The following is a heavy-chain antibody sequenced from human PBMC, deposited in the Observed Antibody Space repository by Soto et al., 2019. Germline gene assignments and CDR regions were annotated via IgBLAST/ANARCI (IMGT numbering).Heavy chain of an antibody. CDR2: IKQDGSEK. J-gene: IGHJ3*02. Sequence: GGSLRLSCAASGFTFSSYWMSWVRQAPGKGLEWVANIKQDGSEKYYVDSVKGRFTISRDNAKNSLYLQMNSLRAEDTAVYYCAREDLGYCSSTSCYGRHDAFDIWGQGTMVTVSS. V-gene: IGHV3-7*01. CDR1: GFTFSSYW. CDR3: AREDLGYCSSTSCYGRHDAFDI. D-gene: IGHD2-2*01.